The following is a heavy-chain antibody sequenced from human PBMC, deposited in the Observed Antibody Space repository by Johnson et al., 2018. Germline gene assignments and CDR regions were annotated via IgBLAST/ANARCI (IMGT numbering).Heavy chain of an antibody. D-gene: IGHD4-17*01. CDR1: GFTFSAYG. CDR2: ISYDGSNK. Sequence: VQLVESGGGLVQPGRSLRLSCAASGFTFSAYGIHWVRQAPGKGLEWVAVISYDGSNKYFADSVKGRFTISRDNSKNTRYLQMNSLRAGDTAVYYCARDPRTDYYDYYGMDVWGQGTTVTGSS. CDR3: ARDPRTDYYDYYGMDV. V-gene: IGHV3-30*03. J-gene: IGHJ6*02.